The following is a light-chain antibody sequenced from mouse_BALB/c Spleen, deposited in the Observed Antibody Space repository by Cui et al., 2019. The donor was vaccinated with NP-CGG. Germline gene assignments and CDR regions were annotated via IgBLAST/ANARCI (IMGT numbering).Light chain of an antibody. V-gene: IGLV1*01. Sequence: QAVVTQESALTTSPGEKVTFTCRSSTGAVTTSNYANWVQEKPDHLFTGLIGGTNNRAPGVPARFSGSLIGDKAALTITGAQTEDEAIYFCALWYSNHWVFGGGTKLTVL. CDR3: ALWYSNHWV. CDR1: TGAVTTSNY. J-gene: IGLJ1*01. CDR2: GTN.